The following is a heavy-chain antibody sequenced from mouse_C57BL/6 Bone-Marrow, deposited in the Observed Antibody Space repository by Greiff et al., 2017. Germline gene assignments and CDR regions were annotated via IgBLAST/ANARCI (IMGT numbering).Heavy chain of an antibody. CDR2: INPSSGYT. D-gene: IGHD4-1*01. J-gene: IGHJ1*03. CDR1: GYTFTNYW. Sequence: VKLVESGAELAKPGASVKLSCKASGYTFTNYWMHWVKQRPGQGLEWIGYINPSSGYTKYNQKFKDKATLTADKSSSTAYMQLSSLTYEDSAVYYCARSPLGRPWYFDVWGTGTTVTVSS. CDR3: ARSPLGRPWYFDV. V-gene: IGHV1-7*01.